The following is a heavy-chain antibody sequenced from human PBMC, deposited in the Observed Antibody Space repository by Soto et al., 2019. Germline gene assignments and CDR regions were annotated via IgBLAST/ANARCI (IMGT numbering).Heavy chain of an antibody. D-gene: IGHD2-2*01. CDR3: ARSAYPEGFQP. CDR2: LRYGGSNK. J-gene: IGHJ5*02. Sequence: GGSLRLSCAASGFTFSSYDFHWVRQAPGKGLEWVSVLRYGGSNKYYATSVRGRFTISRDNYKNTLYMQMNSLRDEAPAVYYCARSAYPEGFQPWGQGTLVTVSS. CDR1: GFTFSSYD. V-gene: IGHV3-33*08.